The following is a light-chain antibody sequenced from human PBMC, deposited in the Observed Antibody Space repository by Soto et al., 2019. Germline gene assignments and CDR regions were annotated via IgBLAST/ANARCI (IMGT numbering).Light chain of an antibody. CDR3: SSYTSTSSWV. J-gene: IGLJ3*02. CDR1: SSDLGAYNY. Sequence: QSALTQPASVSGSPGQSITISCTGTSSDLGAYNYVSWYQQHPGKAPKLIIYEVSNRPSGVSNRFSGSKSDNTASLTISGLQTEDEADYYCSSYTSTSSWVFGGGTKLTV. CDR2: EVS. V-gene: IGLV2-14*01.